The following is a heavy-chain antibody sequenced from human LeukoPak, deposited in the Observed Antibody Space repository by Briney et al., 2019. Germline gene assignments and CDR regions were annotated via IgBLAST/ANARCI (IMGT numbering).Heavy chain of an antibody. J-gene: IGHJ4*02. V-gene: IGHV3-9*01. CDR3: AKVENYYDSSGYYSFDY. CDR2: ISWNSDYI. D-gene: IGHD3-22*01. Sequence: GGSLRLSCAASGFTFDDYAMHWVRQAPGKGLEWVSGISWNSDYIDYADSVKGRFTISRDNSKNTLYLQMNSLRAEDTAVYYCAKVENYYDSSGYYSFDYWGQGTLVTVSS. CDR1: GFTFDDYA.